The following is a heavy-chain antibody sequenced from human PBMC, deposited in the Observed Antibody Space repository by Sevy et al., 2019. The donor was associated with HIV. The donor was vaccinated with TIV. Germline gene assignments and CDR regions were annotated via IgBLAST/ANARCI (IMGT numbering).Heavy chain of an antibody. D-gene: IGHD3-10*01. CDR1: GFTFGGYM. CDR2: VSRNGGTP. J-gene: IGHJ4*02. V-gene: IGHV3-23*01. Sequence: GGSLRLSCAGSGFTFGGYMMNWVRQAPGRGLEWVARVSRNGGTPEYGDSAKGRFTISRDNSKNTVYLQLKDLRAEDTALYYCVKEGRDDFNPYLDFWGQGILVTVSS. CDR3: VKEGRDDFNPYLDF.